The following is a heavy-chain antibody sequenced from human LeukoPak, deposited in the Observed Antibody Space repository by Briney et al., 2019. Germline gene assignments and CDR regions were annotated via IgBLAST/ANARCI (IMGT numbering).Heavy chain of an antibody. CDR3: ARARGSSSSFGAFDI. V-gene: IGHV4-59*01. D-gene: IGHD6-6*01. J-gene: IGHJ3*02. CDR2: IYYSGST. Sequence: SETLSLTCTVSGGSISSYYWSWIRQPPGKGLEWIGYIYYSGSTNYNPSLKSRVTISVDTSKNQFSLRLSSVTAADTAVYYCARARGSSSSFGAFDIWSQGTMVTVSS. CDR1: GGSISSYY.